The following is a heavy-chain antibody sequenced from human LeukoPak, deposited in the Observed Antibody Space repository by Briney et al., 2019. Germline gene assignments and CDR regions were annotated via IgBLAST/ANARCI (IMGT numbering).Heavy chain of an antibody. CDR3: ARARAFDI. CDR1: GGSISSSSYY. J-gene: IGHJ3*02. Sequence: PSETLSLTCTVSGGSISSSSYYWSWIRQPPGKGLEWIGEINHSGSTNYNPSLKSRVTISVDTSKNQFSLKLSSVTAADTAVYYCARARAFDIWGQGTMVTVSS. CDR2: INHSGST. V-gene: IGHV4-39*07.